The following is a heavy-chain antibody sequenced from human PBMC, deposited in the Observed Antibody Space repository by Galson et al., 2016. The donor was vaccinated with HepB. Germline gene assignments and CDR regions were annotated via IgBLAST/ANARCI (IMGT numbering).Heavy chain of an antibody. CDR1: GYNFTNYW. J-gene: IGHJ6*02. D-gene: IGHD1-14*01. Sequence: QSGAEVKKPGESLRISCQGSGYNFTNYWISWMRQMPGKGLEWMGRIAPSDSHTNYSPSFQGHVTISVDKSFSTAYVRWSSLKASDTAMYYCARHRVSVIIPAAITGANYYYALDVWGQGTTVTVSS. CDR2: IAPSDSHT. CDR3: ARHRVSVIIPAAITGANYYYALDV. V-gene: IGHV5-10-1*01.